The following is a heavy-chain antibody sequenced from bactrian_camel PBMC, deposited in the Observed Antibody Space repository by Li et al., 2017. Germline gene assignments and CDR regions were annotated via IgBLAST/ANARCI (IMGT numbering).Heavy chain of an antibody. Sequence: VQLVESGGGSVQAEESLTLTCVASGRTYSVAVLAWFRQGPGKEREGLGSIYPSGSRYYGDSVRDRFIISRDNAKKMLYLQMNNLKPEDTAMYYCAADLGARPIGWVCPLGRRDYGYWGKGTQVTVS. D-gene: IGHD1*01. CDR1: GRTYSVAV. CDR2: IYPSGSR. J-gene: IGHJ6*01. V-gene: IGHV3S53*01. CDR3: AADLGARPIGWVCPLGRRDYGY.